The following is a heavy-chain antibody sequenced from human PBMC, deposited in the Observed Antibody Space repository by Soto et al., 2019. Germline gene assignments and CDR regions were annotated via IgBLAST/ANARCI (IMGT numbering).Heavy chain of an antibody. CDR2: IWYDGSKK. D-gene: IGHD3-22*01. CDR1: GFTFSSYG. J-gene: IGHJ3*02. V-gene: IGHV3-33*01. Sequence: QVQLVESGGGVVQPGRSLRLSCAASGFTFSSYGMHWVPQAPGKGLEWVAVIWYDGSKKYYADSVQGRFTISRDNSKNTLYLQMNSLRAEDTAVYYCARPHSSGYYSDAFDIWGQGTMVTVSS. CDR3: ARPHSSGYYSDAFDI.